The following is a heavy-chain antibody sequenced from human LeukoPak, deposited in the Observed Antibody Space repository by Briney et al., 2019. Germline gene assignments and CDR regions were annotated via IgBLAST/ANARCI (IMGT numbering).Heavy chain of an antibody. D-gene: IGHD2-15*01. V-gene: IGHV3-15*01. Sequence: GGSLRLSCAASGFTFSNAWMSWVRQAPGKGLEWVGRIKSKTDGGTTDYAAPVKGRFTISRDDSKNTLYLQMNSLKTEDTAVYYCTTEAPLALLYFDYWGQGTLVTVSS. CDR3: TTEAPLALLYFDY. CDR1: GFTFSNAW. J-gene: IGHJ4*02. CDR2: IKSKTDGGTT.